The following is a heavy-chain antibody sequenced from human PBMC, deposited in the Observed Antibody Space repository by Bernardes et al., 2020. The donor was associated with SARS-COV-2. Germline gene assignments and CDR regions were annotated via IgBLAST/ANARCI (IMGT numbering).Heavy chain of an antibody. CDR1: GITFSGYW. V-gene: IGHV3-74*01. D-gene: IGHD3-22*01. CDR2: INSGGGTT. J-gene: IGHJ4*02. CDR3: TRGPISGYGSFGV. Sequence: GGSLRLSCAASGITFSGYWMHWVRQAPGKGLVWVARINSGGGTTNYADSVKGRFTISRDNAKNTLYLQMSSLSAEDTAVYYCTRGPISGYGSFGVWGQGTLVTVSS.